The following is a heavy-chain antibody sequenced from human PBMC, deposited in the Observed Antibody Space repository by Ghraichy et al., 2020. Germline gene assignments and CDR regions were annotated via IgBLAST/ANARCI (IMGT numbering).Heavy chain of an antibody. J-gene: IGHJ5*02. CDR1: GGTLSGYY. CDR2: ISHGGRT. D-gene: IGHD1-26*01. Sequence: SETLSLTCGVYGGTLSGYYWSWIRQPPGKGLEWIVDISHGGRTNYNPSLKSRLTISLDTSQNQLSLKVTSVTAADTAVYYCARGSNSGSYSEWFDPWGQGTLVTVSS. CDR3: ARGSNSGSYSEWFDP. V-gene: IGHV4-34*01.